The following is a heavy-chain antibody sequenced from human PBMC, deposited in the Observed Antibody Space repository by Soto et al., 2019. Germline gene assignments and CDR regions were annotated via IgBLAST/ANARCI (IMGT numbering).Heavy chain of an antibody. V-gene: IGHV3-66*01. CDR2: IYSGGST. D-gene: IGHD3-10*01. CDR1: GVTVSSNY. Sequence: EVQLVESGGGLVQPGGSLRLSCAASGVTVSSNYMRWVRQAPGKGLEWVSVIYSGGSTYYADSVNGTFTISRDNSKNTSFFAKCGLRDEDPAGYWCSKYFYYRGSGSIGGYFDYWCQGTLVTVSS. J-gene: IGHJ4*02. CDR3: SKYFYYRGSGSIGGYFDY.